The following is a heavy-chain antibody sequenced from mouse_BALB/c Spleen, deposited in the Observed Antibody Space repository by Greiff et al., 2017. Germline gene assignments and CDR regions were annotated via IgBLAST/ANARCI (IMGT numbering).Heavy chain of an antibody. Sequence: VKVEESGPGLVQPSQSLSITCTVSGFSLTSYGVHWVRQSPGKGLEWLGVIWSGGSTDYNAAFISRLSISKDNSKSQVFFKMNSLQANDTAIYYCARSGLYGSSYLWYFDVWGAGTTVTVSS. CDR2: IWSGGST. D-gene: IGHD1-1*01. V-gene: IGHV2-2*02. CDR3: ARSGLYGSSYLWYFDV. CDR1: GFSLTSYG. J-gene: IGHJ1*01.